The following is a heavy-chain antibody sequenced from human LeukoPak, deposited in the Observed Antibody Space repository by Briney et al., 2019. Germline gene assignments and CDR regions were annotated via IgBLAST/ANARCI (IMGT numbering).Heavy chain of an antibody. CDR3: ARLGGSYFLRYYFDY. CDR2: IYYSGST. Sequence: SETLSLTCTVSGGSISSYYWGWIRQPPGKGLEWIGSIYYSGSTYYNPSLKSRVTISVDTSKNQFSLKLSSVTAADTAVYYCARLGGSYFLRYYFDYWGQGTLVTVSS. V-gene: IGHV4-39*01. CDR1: GGSISSYY. D-gene: IGHD1-26*01. J-gene: IGHJ4*02.